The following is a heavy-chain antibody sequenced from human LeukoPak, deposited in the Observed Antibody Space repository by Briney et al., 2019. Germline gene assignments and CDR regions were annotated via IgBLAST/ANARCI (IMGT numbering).Heavy chain of an antibody. CDR1: GVSISSHY. V-gene: IGHV4-59*11. D-gene: IGHD6-19*01. J-gene: IGHJ5*02. CDR3: ARDKVAVDGPRFDP. Sequence: PSETLSLTCLVSGVSISSHYWTWLRQPPGKGLEWIGYISYSGSTNYNPSLKSRVTMSVDTSKNHFSLKLTSVTAADTAVYYCARDKVAVDGPRFDPWGQGTLVTVSS. CDR2: ISYSGST.